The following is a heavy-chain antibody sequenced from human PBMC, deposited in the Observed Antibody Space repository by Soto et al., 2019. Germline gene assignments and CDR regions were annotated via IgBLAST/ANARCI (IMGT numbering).Heavy chain of an antibody. CDR2: ISYDGSNK. CDR3: GRCSSTSCHLGSDY. V-gene: IGHV3-30-3*01. CDR1: GVTFGSYA. J-gene: IGHJ4*02. D-gene: IGHD2-2*01. Sequence: AGGSLRLSWGASGVTFGSYAVNWVRQAPGKGLEWVALISYDGSNKYYADSVKGRFTISRDSSKNTLYLQMNSLRAADTAVYYCGRCSSTSCHLGSDYWGQGTLVPVSS.